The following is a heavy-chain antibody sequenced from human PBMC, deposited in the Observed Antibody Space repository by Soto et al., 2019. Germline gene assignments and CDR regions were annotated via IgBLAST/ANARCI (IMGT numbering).Heavy chain of an antibody. CDR3: ARHSSSWPPPDY. J-gene: IGHJ4*02. CDR2: ISSSGRTI. Sequence: GGSLRLSCAASGFTFSDYYMSWIRQAPGKGLEWVSYISSSGRTIYYADSVKGRFTISRDNAKNSLYLQMNSLRAEDTAVYYCARHSSSWPPPDYWGQGTLVSVSS. D-gene: IGHD6-13*01. CDR1: GFTFSDYY. V-gene: IGHV3-11*01.